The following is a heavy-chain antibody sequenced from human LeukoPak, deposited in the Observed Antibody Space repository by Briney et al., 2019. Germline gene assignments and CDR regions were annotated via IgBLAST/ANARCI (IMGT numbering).Heavy chain of an antibody. CDR3: ASERVYYYGMDV. J-gene: IGHJ6*02. V-gene: IGHV3-66*01. Sequence: QSSETLSLTCAVYGGSFSGYYWSWVRQAPGKGLEWVSVIYSGGSTYYADSVKGRFTISRDNSKNTLYLQMNSLRAEDTAVYYCASERVYYYGMDVWGQGTTVTVSS. CDR2: IYSGGST. CDR1: GGSFSGYY.